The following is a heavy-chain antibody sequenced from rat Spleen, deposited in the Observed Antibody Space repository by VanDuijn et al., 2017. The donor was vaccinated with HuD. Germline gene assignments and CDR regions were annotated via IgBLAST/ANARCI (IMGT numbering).Heavy chain of an antibody. CDR2: ISYDGSST. V-gene: IGHV5-29*01. J-gene: IGHJ2*01. CDR3: AVAGFGY. D-gene: IGHD4-3*01. CDR1: GFTFSNYG. Sequence: EVQLVESGGGLVQPGRSLKLSCAASGFTFSNYGMAWVRQAPTKGLEWVATISYDGSSTYYRDSVKGRFTISTDNAESTLYLQMNSLKSEDTATYYCAVAGFGYWGQGIMVTVSS.